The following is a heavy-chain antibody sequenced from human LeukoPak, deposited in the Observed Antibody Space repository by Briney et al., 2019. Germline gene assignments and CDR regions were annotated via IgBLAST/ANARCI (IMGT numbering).Heavy chain of an antibody. CDR2: INPNIGGT. V-gene: IGHV1-2*02. Sequence: ASVKVSCKASGYTFTDYYMHWVRQAPGQGLEWMGWINPNIGGTNYAQKFQDRVTVTRDTSISTTYMELRSLRSDDTAVYYCAREVPYDSSRYYQPFDYWGQGTLVTVSS. J-gene: IGHJ4*02. CDR1: GYTFTDYY. CDR3: AREVPYDSSRYYQPFDY. D-gene: IGHD3-22*01.